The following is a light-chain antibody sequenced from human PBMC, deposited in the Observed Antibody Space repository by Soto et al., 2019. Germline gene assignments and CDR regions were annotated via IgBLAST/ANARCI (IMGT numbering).Light chain of an antibody. V-gene: IGLV2-8*01. CDR1: RNDIGAYEF. J-gene: IGLJ2*01. CDR2: EVV. CDR3: AAWDDSLGAVV. Sequence: QSVLTQPPSASGSPGQSVTISCTGTRNDIGAYEFVSWYQHHPGKAPKLIIYEVVQRPSGVPDRFSGSKSGNTASLTVSGLQAADEADYYCAAWDDSLGAVVFGGGTKVTVL.